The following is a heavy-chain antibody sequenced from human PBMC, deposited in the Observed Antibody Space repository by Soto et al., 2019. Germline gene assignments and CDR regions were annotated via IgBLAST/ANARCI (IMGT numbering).Heavy chain of an antibody. J-gene: IGHJ4*02. CDR3: AREVTMVRGVNDY. D-gene: IGHD3-10*01. V-gene: IGHV3-7*01. Sequence: GGSLRLSCAASGFTFSSYWMSWVRQAPGKGLEWVANIKQDGSEKYYVDSVKGRFTISRDNAKNSLYLQMNSLRAEDTAVYYCAREVTMVRGVNDYWGQGNLVTVSS. CDR2: IKQDGSEK. CDR1: GFTFSSYW.